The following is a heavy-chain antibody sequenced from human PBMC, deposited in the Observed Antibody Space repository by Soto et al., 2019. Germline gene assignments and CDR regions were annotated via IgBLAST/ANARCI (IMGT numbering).Heavy chain of an antibody. J-gene: IGHJ5*02. Sequence: EVQLVESGGGLVQPGGSRRLSCAASGFTFRSYWMSWVRQAQGKGLEWVANIKQDGSEKYYVDSVKGRFTISRDNAKNSLYLQMTSRRAEDTAVYYCARDPWVDPWGQGTLVTVAS. V-gene: IGHV3-7*01. CDR1: GFTFRSYW. CDR2: IKQDGSEK. CDR3: ARDPWVDP.